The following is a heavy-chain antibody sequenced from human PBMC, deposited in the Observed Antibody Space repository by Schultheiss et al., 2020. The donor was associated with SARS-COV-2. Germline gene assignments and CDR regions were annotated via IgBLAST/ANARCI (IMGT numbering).Heavy chain of an antibody. Sequence: SQTLSLTCPVSGDSVSSGDFYCSWIRQPPGKGLEWIGYTYHSGDTHYNPSLKSRATISVDKAKNRFSLQLSSVTAADTAVYYCARYYYDGTGDNWFDPWGQGIQVTVSS. D-gene: IGHD3-3*01. CDR3: ARYYYDGTGDNWFDP. CDR1: GDSVSSGDFY. CDR2: TYHSGDT. J-gene: IGHJ5*02. V-gene: IGHV4-30-4*01.